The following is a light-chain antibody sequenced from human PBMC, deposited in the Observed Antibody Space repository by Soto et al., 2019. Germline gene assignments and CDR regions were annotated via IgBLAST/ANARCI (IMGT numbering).Light chain of an antibody. CDR1: QSVSSSY. V-gene: IGKV3-20*01. CDR3: QQYGSSHH. Sequence: EIVLTQSPGTLSLSPGERATLSCRASQSVSSSYLAWYQQKPGQAPRLLIYGASSRATGIPDRFSGSGSGTDFTLTISRLEPEDFAVYYCQQYGSSHHFGQGTKVDIK. CDR2: GAS. J-gene: IGKJ1*01.